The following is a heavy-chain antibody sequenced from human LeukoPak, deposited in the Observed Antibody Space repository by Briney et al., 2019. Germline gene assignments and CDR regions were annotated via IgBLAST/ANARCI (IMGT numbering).Heavy chain of an antibody. V-gene: IGHV4-34*01. CDR2: INHSGST. Sequence: SETLSLTCAVYGGSFSGYYWSWIRQPPGKGLEWIGEINHSGSTNYNPSLKSRVTISVDTSKNQSSLKLSSVTAADTAVYYCARGQGTVTTHWGQGTLVTVSS. CDR1: GGSFSGYY. D-gene: IGHD4-11*01. CDR3: ARGQGTVTTH. J-gene: IGHJ4*02.